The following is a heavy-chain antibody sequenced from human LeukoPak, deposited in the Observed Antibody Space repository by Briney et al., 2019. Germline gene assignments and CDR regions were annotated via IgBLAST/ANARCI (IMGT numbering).Heavy chain of an antibody. CDR2: IWYDGSNR. J-gene: IGHJ4*02. CDR1: GFTFSSYG. D-gene: IGHD2-2*01. V-gene: IGHV3-33*01. Sequence: PGGSLRLSCAASGFTFSSYGMHWVRQAPGKGREWGAVIWYDGSNRYYADSVKGRFTISRDNSKNTLYLQMNSLRDEDTAVYYCAREEMASSTSPFDYWGQGTLVTVSS. CDR3: AREEMASSTSPFDY.